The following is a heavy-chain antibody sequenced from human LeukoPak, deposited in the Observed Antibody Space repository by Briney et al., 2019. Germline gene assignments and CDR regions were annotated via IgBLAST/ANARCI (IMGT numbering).Heavy chain of an antibody. CDR1: GFTFSSYA. Sequence: PGGSLRLSCAASGFTFSSYAMTWVRQALGKGLEWVSAISGSGGSTYYADSVKGRFTISRDNSKNTLYLQMNSLRAEDTAVYYCAKGLSTVTRPFDYWGQGTLVTVSS. V-gene: IGHV3-23*01. CDR3: AKGLSTVTRPFDY. D-gene: IGHD4-17*01. CDR2: ISGSGGST. J-gene: IGHJ4*02.